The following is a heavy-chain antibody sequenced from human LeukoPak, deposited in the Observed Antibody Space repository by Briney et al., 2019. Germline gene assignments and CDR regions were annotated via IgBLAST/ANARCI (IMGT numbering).Heavy chain of an antibody. Sequence: PGGSLRLSCAASGFTFSSYWMTWVRQAPGKGLEWVANIKQGGSEKYYVDSVKGRFTVSRDNAKDSLYLQMNSLRAEDTAVYYCAREGRESQGFDYWGQGTLVTVSS. CDR2: IKQGGSEK. CDR1: GFTFSSYW. D-gene: IGHD3-10*01. CDR3: AREGRESQGFDY. V-gene: IGHV3-7*05. J-gene: IGHJ4*02.